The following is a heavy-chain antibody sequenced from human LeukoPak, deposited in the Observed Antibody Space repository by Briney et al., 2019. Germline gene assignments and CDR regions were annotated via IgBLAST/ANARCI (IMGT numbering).Heavy chain of an antibody. CDR1: GDTFSNYA. Sequence: SVKVSCKASGDTFSNYAISWVRQAPGHGLEWMGGIIPIFGTTNYAQKFQGRVTITADVSTSTAYMELSSLRSEDAAMFYCATERVSTNSLDYWGQGTLVTVSS. V-gene: IGHV1-69*13. J-gene: IGHJ4*02. CDR2: IIPIFGTT. CDR3: ATERVSTNSLDY. D-gene: IGHD5/OR15-5a*01.